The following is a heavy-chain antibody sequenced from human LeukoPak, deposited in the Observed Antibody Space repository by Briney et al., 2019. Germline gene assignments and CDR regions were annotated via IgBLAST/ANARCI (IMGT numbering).Heavy chain of an antibody. D-gene: IGHD6-13*01. J-gene: IGHJ4*02. CDR3: ARESPNSSSWYIDY. CDR2: INPNSGGT. V-gene: IGHV1-2*02. Sequence: ASVKVSCKASEYTFTGYYMHWVRQAPGQGLEWMGWINPNSGGTNYAQKFQGRVTMTRDTSISTAYMELSRLRSDDTAVYYCARESPNSSSWYIDYWGQGTLVTVSS. CDR1: EYTFTGYY.